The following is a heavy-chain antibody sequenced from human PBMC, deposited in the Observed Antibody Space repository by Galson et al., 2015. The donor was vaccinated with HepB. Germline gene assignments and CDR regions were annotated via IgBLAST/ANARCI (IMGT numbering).Heavy chain of an antibody. CDR2: ITSTNSTI. J-gene: IGHJ3*02. D-gene: IGHD2-2*02. CDR3: ARDQLGYCSAKTCYNSHAFDI. V-gene: IGHV3-48*02. Sequence: SLRLSCAASGFTFSNYGMNWVRQAPGKGLEWVLYITSTNSTIYYADSVKGRFTMSRDNAKNSLYLQMDSLRDEDTAVYYCARDQLGYCSAKTCYNSHAFDIWGRGTMVTVSS. CDR1: GFTFSNYG.